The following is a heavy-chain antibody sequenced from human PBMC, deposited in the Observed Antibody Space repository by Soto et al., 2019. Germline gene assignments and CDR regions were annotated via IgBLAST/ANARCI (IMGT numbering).Heavy chain of an antibody. CDR3: AKDSNTRAAVAGTGYYYGMDV. V-gene: IGHV3-30*18. Sequence: QVQLVESGGGVVQPGRSLRLSCAASGFTFSSYGMHWVRQAPGKGLEWVAVISYDGSNKYYADSVKGRFTISRDNSKNTLYLQMNSLRAEDTAVYYCAKDSNTRAAVAGTGYYYGMDVWGQGTTVTVSS. D-gene: IGHD6-19*01. CDR2: ISYDGSNK. CDR1: GFTFSSYG. J-gene: IGHJ6*02.